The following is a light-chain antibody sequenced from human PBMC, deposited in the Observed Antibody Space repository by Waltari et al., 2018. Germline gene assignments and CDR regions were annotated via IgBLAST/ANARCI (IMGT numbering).Light chain of an antibody. V-gene: IGLV2-14*03. Sequence: QSALTQPASVSGSPGQSITISCTGTTSDIGYYKYVSWYQQHPGKAPKLIIYDVSHRTSGVSDRFSGSKSGNTASLTISGLRAEDEADYHCSSYSISSNYFVFGTGTTVTVL. CDR1: TSDIGYYKY. CDR3: SSYSISSNYFV. CDR2: DVS. J-gene: IGLJ1*01.